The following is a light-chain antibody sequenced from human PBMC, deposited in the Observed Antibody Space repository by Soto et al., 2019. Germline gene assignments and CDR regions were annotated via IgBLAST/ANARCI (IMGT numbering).Light chain of an antibody. CDR1: QTIDSW. CDR3: QQYNRLIT. CDR2: DAT. Sequence: DIQMTQSPSILSASVGDSVTITGRASQTIDSWVAWYQQKPGKAPKLLVYDATSLESGVSSRFSGSGYGTDFTLSINNLQPDDFATYYCQQYNRLITFGQGTRLEIK. J-gene: IGKJ5*01. V-gene: IGKV1-5*01.